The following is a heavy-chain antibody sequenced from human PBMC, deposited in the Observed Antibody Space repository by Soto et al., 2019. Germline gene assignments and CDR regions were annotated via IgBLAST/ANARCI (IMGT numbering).Heavy chain of an antibody. CDR1: GGSISSGDYY. D-gene: IGHD3-16*01. CDR2: IYYSGNT. Sequence: SETLSLTCTVSGGSISSGDYYWSWISQPPGKGLEWIGHIYYSGNTDYNPSLKSRLAISIDTSKNQFSLKLSSVTAADAAVYFCAREGGESSDGLYYFDSWGQGSLVTVSS. V-gene: IGHV4-30-4*01. J-gene: IGHJ4*02. CDR3: AREGGESSDGLYYFDS.